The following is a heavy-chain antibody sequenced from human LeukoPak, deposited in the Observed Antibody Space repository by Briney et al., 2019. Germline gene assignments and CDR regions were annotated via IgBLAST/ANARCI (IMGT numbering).Heavy chain of an antibody. CDR3: AGDLGGYDATGRDPFDY. CDR2: ISSSGSSI. Sequence: GGSLRLSCAASGFTFSDYYMSWIRQAPGKGLEWVSYISSSGSSIYYADSVNGRVSISMDNAKNSLYLQMNSLRAEDTAVYYCAGDLGGYDATGRDPFDYWGQGTLVTVSS. J-gene: IGHJ4*02. D-gene: IGHD5-12*01. CDR1: GFTFSDYY. V-gene: IGHV3-11*01.